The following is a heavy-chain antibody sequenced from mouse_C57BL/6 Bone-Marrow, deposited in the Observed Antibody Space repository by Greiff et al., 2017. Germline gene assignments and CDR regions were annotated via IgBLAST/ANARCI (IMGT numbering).Heavy chain of an antibody. D-gene: IGHD2-4*01. V-gene: IGHV14-4*01. CDR2: IDPENGDT. CDR3: TTDDYRLDY. CDR1: GFNIKDDY. Sequence: EVQLQQSGAELVRPGASVKLSCTASGFNIKDDYMHWVKQRPEQGLEWIGWIDPENGDTEYASKFQGKAPITADTSSNTAYLQLSSLTSEDTAVYYCTTDDYRLDYWGQGTSVTVSS. J-gene: IGHJ4*01.